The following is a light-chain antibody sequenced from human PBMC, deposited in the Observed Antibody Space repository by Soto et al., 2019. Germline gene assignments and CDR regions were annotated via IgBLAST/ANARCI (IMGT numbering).Light chain of an antibody. J-gene: IGKJ5*01. Sequence: VLTQSPGTLSLSPGARATLSCRASQSVSNNYLAWYQQKPGQAHRLFISGASNRASGIPARFSALVSGTDLTITISRVDPADGAFYYGQQYFTSPITFGQGTRLEIK. CDR1: QSVSNNY. V-gene: IGKV3-20*01. CDR2: GAS. CDR3: QQYFTSPIT.